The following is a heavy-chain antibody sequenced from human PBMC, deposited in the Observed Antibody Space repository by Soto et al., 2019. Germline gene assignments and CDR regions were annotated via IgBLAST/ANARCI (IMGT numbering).Heavy chain of an antibody. D-gene: IGHD4-17*01. J-gene: IGHJ4*02. CDR2: ISSSSSYI. Sequence: PGGSLRLSCAASGFTFSSYTMNWVRQAPGKGLEWVSSISSSSSYIYYADSVKGRFTISRDNAKNSLYLQMNGLRADDTAFYYCARAPGFYGDFFDYWGQGTLVTVSS. V-gene: IGHV3-21*04. CDR3: ARAPGFYGDFFDY. CDR1: GFTFSSYT.